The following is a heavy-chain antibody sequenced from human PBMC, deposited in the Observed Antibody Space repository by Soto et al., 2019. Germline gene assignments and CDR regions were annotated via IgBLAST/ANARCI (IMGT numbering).Heavy chain of an antibody. V-gene: IGHV4-4*02. CDR1: GGSISSSNW. D-gene: IGHD3-9*01. J-gene: IGHJ4*02. CDR3: ARAEEAYDILTGQITLLFDY. Sequence: SETLSLTCAVSGGSISSSNWWSWVRQPPGKGLEWIGEIYHSGSTNYNPSLKSRVTISVDKSKNQFSLKLSSVTAADTAVYYCARAEEAYDILTGQITLLFDYWGQGTLVPSPQ. CDR2: IYHSGST.